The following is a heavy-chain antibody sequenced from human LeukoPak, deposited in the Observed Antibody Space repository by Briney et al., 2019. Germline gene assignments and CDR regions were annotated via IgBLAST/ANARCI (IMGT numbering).Heavy chain of an antibody. CDR1: GGSISSSSYY. J-gene: IGHJ4*02. V-gene: IGHV4-39*07. CDR3: TKGRGI. CDR2: IYYSGST. Sequence: KPSETLSLTCTVSGGSISSSSYYWDWIRQPPGKGLEWIGSIYYSGSTYYNPSLKSRVTISVDTSKNQFSLKLTSVTAADTAVYYCTKGRGIWGQGTLVTVSS. D-gene: IGHD3-10*01.